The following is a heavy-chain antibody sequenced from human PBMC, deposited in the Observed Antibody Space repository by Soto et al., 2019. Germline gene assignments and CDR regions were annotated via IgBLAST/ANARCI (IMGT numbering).Heavy chain of an antibody. J-gene: IGHJ4*02. Sequence: QVQLVQSGAEVKKPGASLKVSCKASGYTFTSYYMHWVRQAPGQGLEWMGIINPSTGSTSYAQQFQGRVTMTRDTSTSTVYMELSLRSEDTAVYYYARIRGGRPNPDYFDYWGQGTLVTVSS. CDR3: ARIRGGRPNPDYFDY. CDR1: GYTFTSYY. CDR2: INPSTGST. D-gene: IGHD3-10*01. V-gene: IGHV1-46*01.